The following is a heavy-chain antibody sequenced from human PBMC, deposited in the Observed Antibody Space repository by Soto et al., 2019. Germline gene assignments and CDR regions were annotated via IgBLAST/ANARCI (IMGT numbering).Heavy chain of an antibody. CDR1: GGSISSGGYY. CDR2: IYYSGST. CDR3: ARDSEPYSTPHQSAFDI. V-gene: IGHV4-31*03. D-gene: IGHD6-13*01. J-gene: IGHJ3*02. Sequence: QVQLQESGPGLVKPSQTLSLTCTVSGGSISSGGYYWSWIRQHPGKGLEWIGYIYYSGSTYYNPSLKSRVTIAVDTSKNQFSLKLSSVTAADTAVYYCARDSEPYSTPHQSAFDIWGQGTMVTVSS.